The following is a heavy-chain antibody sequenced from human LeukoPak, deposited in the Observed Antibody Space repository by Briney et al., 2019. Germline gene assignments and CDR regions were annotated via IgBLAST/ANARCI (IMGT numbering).Heavy chain of an antibody. V-gene: IGHV3-74*01. J-gene: IGHJ4*02. CDR3: AENYYDSSGYFGY. CDR2: INSDGSST. D-gene: IGHD3-22*01. Sequence: GGSLRLSCAASGFTFSIYWMHWVRQAPGKGLVWVSRINSDGSSTSYADSVKGRFTISRDNAKNTLHLQMNSLRAEDTAVYYCAENYYDSSGYFGYWGQGTLVTVSS. CDR1: GFTFSIYW.